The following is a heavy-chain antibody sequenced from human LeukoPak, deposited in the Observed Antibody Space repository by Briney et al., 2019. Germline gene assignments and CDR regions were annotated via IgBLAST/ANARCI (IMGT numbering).Heavy chain of an antibody. J-gene: IGHJ2*01. CDR3: ARGGSYSWYFDL. D-gene: IGHD1-26*01. V-gene: IGHV3-21*01. CDR2: MSSSSSYI. Sequence: GGSLRLSCAASGFTFSNYDMNWVRQAPGKGLEWVSSMSSSSSYIYYADSVKGRFTISRDNAKNSLYLQMNGLRAEDTAVYYCARGGSYSWYFDLWGRGTLVTVSS. CDR1: GFTFSNYD.